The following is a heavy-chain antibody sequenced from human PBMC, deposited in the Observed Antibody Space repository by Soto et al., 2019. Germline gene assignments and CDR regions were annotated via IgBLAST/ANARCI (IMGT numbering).Heavy chain of an antibody. CDR3: ARGGDGYHVGAVY. CDR1: GGGNLRDYR. V-gene: IGHV1-69*13. D-gene: IGHD2-21*01. J-gene: IGHJ4*02. Sequence: SVKVSCKASGGGNLRDYRTTWVRRAPGQGLEWMGGIIPKLGSANYAQNFQGRVTVTADESTNTVYMELRSLRSDDTAVYYFARGGDGYHVGAVYRSQGTPDTGSS. CDR2: IIPKLGSA.